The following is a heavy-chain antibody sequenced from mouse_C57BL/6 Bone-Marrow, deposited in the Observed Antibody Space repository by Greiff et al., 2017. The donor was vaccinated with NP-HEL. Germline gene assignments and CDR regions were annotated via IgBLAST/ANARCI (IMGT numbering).Heavy chain of an antibody. J-gene: IGHJ3*01. V-gene: IGHV1-81*01. CDR3: ARDLLGFAY. Sequence: QVQLKESGAELARPGASVKLSCKASGYTFTSYGISWVKQRTGQGLEWIGEIYPRSGNTYYNEKFKGKATLTADKSSSTAYMELRSLTSDDSAVYFCARDLLGFAYWGQGTLVTVSA. CDR1: GYTFTSYG. D-gene: IGHD2-10*01. CDR2: IYPRSGNT.